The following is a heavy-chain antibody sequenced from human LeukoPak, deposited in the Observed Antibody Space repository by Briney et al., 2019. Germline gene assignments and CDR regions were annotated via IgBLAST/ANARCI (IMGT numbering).Heavy chain of an antibody. CDR2: ISGSGGST. J-gene: IGHJ4*02. D-gene: IGHD6-13*01. CDR3: ATLPGGIAAAGRY. CDR1: GFTFSSYA. V-gene: IGHV3-23*01. Sequence: GGSLRLSCAASGFTFSSYAVSWVRQAPGEGLEVVSAISGSGGSTYYADSVKGRFTISRDNSKNTLYLQMNSLRAEDTAVYYCATLPGGIAAAGRYWGQGTLVTVSS.